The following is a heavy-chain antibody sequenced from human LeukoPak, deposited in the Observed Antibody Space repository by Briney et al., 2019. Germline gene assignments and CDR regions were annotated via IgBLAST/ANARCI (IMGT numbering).Heavy chain of an antibody. D-gene: IGHD4-17*01. Sequence: HPGGSLRLSCAASGFTFSSYSMSWVRQAPGKGLEWVANIKQDGSEKYYVDSVKGRFTISRDNAKNSLYLQMNSLRAEDTAVYYCARTTEPLYYYYYGMDVWGQGTTVTVSS. J-gene: IGHJ6*02. CDR3: ARTTEPLYYYYYGMDV. V-gene: IGHV3-7*01. CDR2: IKQDGSEK. CDR1: GFTFSSYS.